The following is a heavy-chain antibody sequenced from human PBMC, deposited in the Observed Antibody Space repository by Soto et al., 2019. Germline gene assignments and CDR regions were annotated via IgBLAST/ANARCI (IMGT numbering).Heavy chain of an antibody. J-gene: IGHJ4*02. CDR1: GFTFSDHY. CDR3: ARVDGNFYLDY. D-gene: IGHD1-7*01. CDR2: IRKKSNNYSI. V-gene: IGHV3-72*01. Sequence: PGGSLRLSCAASGFTFSDHYMDWVRQAPGKGLEWFGRIRKKSNNYSIEYAAPVRGRFSISRDDSKNSLSLQMVSLKTEDTAVYYCARVDGNFYLDYWGQGALVTVSS.